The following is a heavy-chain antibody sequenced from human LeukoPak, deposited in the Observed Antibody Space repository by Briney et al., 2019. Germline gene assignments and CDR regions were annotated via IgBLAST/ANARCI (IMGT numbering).Heavy chain of an antibody. Sequence: PGGSLRLSCAASGFTFSSYAMSWVRQAPGKGLEWVSAISGSGGSTYYADSVKGRFTISRDNSKNTLYLQMNSLRAEDTAVYYCAKADYGGKVYYYYGMDVWGQGTTVTVSS. CDR1: GFTFSSYA. D-gene: IGHD4-23*01. J-gene: IGHJ6*02. CDR2: ISGSGGST. CDR3: AKADYGGKVYYYYGMDV. V-gene: IGHV3-23*01.